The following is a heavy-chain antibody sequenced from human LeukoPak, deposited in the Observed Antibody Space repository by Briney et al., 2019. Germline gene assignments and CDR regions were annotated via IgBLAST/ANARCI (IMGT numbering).Heavy chain of an antibody. CDR3: AKDSGSSSSRVRFDF. D-gene: IGHD6-13*01. J-gene: IGHJ4*02. Sequence: PGGSLSLSCAASGFTFSSYAMSWVRQAPGKGLEWVSAISGSGGTTYYADSVKGRFTISRDNSKNTLYLQMNSLRPEDTAVYYCAKDSGSSSSRVRFDFWGQGTLVTVSS. CDR2: ISGSGGTT. CDR1: GFTFSSYA. V-gene: IGHV3-23*01.